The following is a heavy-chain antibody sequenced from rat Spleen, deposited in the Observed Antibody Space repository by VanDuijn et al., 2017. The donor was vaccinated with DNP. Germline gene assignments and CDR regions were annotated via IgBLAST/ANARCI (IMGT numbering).Heavy chain of an antibody. D-gene: IGHD1-3*01. CDR2: ISYDGSRT. CDR3: ARRGNYGSYGY. V-gene: IGHV5-17*01. CDR1: GFTFSDYA. Sequence: EVQLVESGGGLVQPGRSLKLSCAASGFTFSDYAMAWVRQAPKKGLEWVATISYDGSRTYYRDSVKGRFTISRDNAKSTLYLQMDSLRSEDTATYYCARRGNYGSYGYWGQGVMVTVSS. J-gene: IGHJ2*01.